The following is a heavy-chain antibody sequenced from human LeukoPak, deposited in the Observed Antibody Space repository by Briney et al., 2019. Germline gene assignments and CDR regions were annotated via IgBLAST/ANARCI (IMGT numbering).Heavy chain of an antibody. V-gene: IGHV4-59*08. CDR2: IYYSGST. CDR1: GGSISSYY. D-gene: IGHD6-13*01. CDR3: ARFLYSSSKYYFDS. Sequence: PSETLSLTCSVSGGSISSYYWSWIRQPPGKGLEWIGYIYYSGSTNYNPSLKSRVTISVDTSKNQFSLKLSSVTAADTAVYYCARFLYSSSKYYFDSWGQGTLVTVSS. J-gene: IGHJ4*02.